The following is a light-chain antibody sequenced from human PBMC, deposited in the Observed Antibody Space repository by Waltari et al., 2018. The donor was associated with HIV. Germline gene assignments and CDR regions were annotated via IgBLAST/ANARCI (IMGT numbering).Light chain of an antibody. CDR2: DDS. CDR1: SMGAKP. Sequence: SYVLTQPPSMSVAPVQPAGITCGGLSMGAKPAPWYQQKPGQAPVLVVSDDSDRPSGIPERFCGSNSGNTATLTIRRVEAGDEGDYYCQVWGSLSGPVVFCGGTKLTVL. CDR3: QVWGSLSGPVV. J-gene: IGLJ2*01. V-gene: IGLV3-21*02.